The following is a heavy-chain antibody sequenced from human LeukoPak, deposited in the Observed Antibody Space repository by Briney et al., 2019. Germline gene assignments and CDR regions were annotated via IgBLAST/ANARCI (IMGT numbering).Heavy chain of an antibody. V-gene: IGHV3-23*01. Sequence: GGSLRLPCAASGFTFNTFAMNWVRQAPGKGLEWVSTISGGGGSTYYADSVKGRFTISRDNSINTLYLQMNSLRAEDTAVYYCATGGSGSYYTYWGQGTLVTVSS. D-gene: IGHD1-26*01. J-gene: IGHJ4*02. CDR3: ATGGSGSYYTY. CDR1: GFTFNTFA. CDR2: ISGGGGST.